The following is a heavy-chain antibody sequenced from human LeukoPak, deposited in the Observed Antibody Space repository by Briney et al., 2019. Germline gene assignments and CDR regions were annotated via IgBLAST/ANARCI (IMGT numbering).Heavy chain of an antibody. D-gene: IGHD4-17*01. Sequence: SSETLSLTCAVSGVSFNDCYWSWVRQPPGKGLEWIGEINHSGYTNDSPSPKSRVTMSIDTSRKQFSLNLRSVTVADTAVYYCTRMTTGHDYWGQGTLVTVSS. V-gene: IGHV4-34*01. J-gene: IGHJ4*02. CDR3: TRMTTGHDY. CDR2: INHSGYT. CDR1: GVSFNDCY.